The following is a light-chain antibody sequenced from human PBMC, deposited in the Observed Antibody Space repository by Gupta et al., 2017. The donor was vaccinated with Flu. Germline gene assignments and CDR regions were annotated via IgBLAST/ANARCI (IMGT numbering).Light chain of an antibody. CDR1: QSVGRY. J-gene: IGKJ1*01. V-gene: IGKV3-11*01. Sequence: EIVLTQSPATLSLSPGQRATLSCRASQSVGRYLAWYQQKPGQAPRLLIYRASNRATASPARFSGSGVGTDFNLTIGSQEPEDCEVYYCQQRASGHPNGTFGQGTKLEIK. CDR3: QQRASGHPNGT. CDR2: RAS.